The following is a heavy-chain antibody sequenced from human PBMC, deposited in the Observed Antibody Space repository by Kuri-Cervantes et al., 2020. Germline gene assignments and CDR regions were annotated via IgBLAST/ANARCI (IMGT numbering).Heavy chain of an antibody. Sequence: SVNVSCKSSGGTFSSYAISWVRQAPGQGLEWMGRIIPIFGTANYAQKFQGRVTITADESTSTAYMELSSLRSEDTAVYYCARVGGSDKPNFDYWGQGTLVTVSS. CDR1: GGTFSSYA. CDR2: IIPIFGTA. V-gene: IGHV1-69*13. CDR3: ARVGGSDKPNFDY. J-gene: IGHJ4*02. D-gene: IGHD6-25*01.